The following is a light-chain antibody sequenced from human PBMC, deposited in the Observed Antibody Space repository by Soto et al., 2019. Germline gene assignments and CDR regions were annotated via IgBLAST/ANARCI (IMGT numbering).Light chain of an antibody. CDR2: EVN. Sequence: QSALTQPAAVAGSLGQSITISCSGSGSDIGNYNLVSWYQQQPGKVPRLIIYEVNKGPSGVSNRFSGSKSGNTASLTISDLQPDDECLYYCCSYAGSSLWMFGEGTKLTVL. J-gene: IGLJ3*02. V-gene: IGLV2-23*02. CDR1: GSDIGNYNL. CDR3: CSYAGSSLWM.